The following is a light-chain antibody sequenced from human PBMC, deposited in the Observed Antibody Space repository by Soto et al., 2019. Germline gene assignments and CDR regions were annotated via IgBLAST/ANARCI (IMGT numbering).Light chain of an antibody. Sequence: DIQMTQSPSTLSGSVGDRVTITCRASQTISSWLAWYQQKPGKAPKLLIYKASTLKSGVPSRLSGSGSGTEFTPTISSLQPDDFASYYCQHYNRYSEAFGQGTKVELK. CDR3: QHYNRYSEA. CDR2: KAS. V-gene: IGKV1-5*03. CDR1: QTISSW. J-gene: IGKJ1*01.